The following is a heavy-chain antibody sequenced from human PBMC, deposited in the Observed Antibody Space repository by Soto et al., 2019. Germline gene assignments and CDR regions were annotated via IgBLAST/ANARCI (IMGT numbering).Heavy chain of an antibody. J-gene: IGHJ5*02. Sequence: QVQLQESGPGLVKPSQTLSLTCTVSGGSISSGGYYWSWIRKHPGKGLEWIGYIYYSGSTYYNPSPKSRVHLTVDTFKNQFSLKLSSVTAADTAVYYCARDYYGSGIGGHWFDPWGQGTLVTVSS. D-gene: IGHD3-10*01. CDR3: ARDYYGSGIGGHWFDP. CDR2: IYYSGST. V-gene: IGHV4-31*03. CDR1: GGSISSGGYY.